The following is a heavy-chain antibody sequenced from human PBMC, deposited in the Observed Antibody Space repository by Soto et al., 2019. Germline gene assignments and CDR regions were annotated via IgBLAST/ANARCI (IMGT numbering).Heavy chain of an antibody. CDR1: GYPFHSYG. Sequence: GASVKVACKASGYPFHSYGISWVRQAPGQGLEWMGWISTYNGNTNYAQKLQGRVTMTTDTSTSTAYMELRSLRSDDTAVYYCARGFRVAATRWWFDPWGQGTLVTVSS. CDR3: ARGFRVAATRWWFDP. J-gene: IGHJ5*02. D-gene: IGHD2-15*01. V-gene: IGHV1-18*04. CDR2: ISTYNGNT.